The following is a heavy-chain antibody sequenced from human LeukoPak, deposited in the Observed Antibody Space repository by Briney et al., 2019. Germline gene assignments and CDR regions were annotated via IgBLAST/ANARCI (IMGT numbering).Heavy chain of an antibody. V-gene: IGHV3-48*01. D-gene: IGHD7-27*01. J-gene: IGHJ4*02. CDR2: IGTGTSTV. CDR1: GFTFTSYT. Sequence: GGSLRLSCAASGFTFTSYTMNWVRQAPGKGLEWVSHIGTGTSTVGYADSIKGRFTISRDNAKNSVDLQMSSLRVDDSAVYYRVRDKDWGFDSWGQGTLVTVSS. CDR3: VRDKDWGFDS.